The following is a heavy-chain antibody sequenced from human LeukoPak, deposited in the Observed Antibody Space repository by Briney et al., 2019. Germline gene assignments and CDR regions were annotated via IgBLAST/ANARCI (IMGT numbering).Heavy chain of an antibody. CDR3: ARDFPYCSSTSCYGSWFDP. D-gene: IGHD2-2*01. CDR2: TYYRSKWYN. J-gene: IGHJ5*02. Sequence: SQTLSLTCAISGDSVSSNSAAWNWIRQSPSRGLEWLGRTYYRSKWYNDYAVSVKSRITINPDTSKNQFSLQLNSVTPEDTAVYYCARDFPYCSSTSCYGSWFDPWGQGTLVTVSS. CDR1: GDSVSSNSAA. V-gene: IGHV6-1*01.